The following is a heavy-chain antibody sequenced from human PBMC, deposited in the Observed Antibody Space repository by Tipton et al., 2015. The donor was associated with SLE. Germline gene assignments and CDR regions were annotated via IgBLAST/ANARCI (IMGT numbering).Heavy chain of an antibody. Sequence: TLSLTCTVSGGSISTYYWSWIRQPPGKGLEWIGYIYYSGSTNYNPSLKSRVTMSLDTSKNQFSLKLSSVTAADTAVYYCAREIQDYGGNPLDYWGRGTLVTVSS. CDR3: AREIQDYGGNPLDY. CDR1: GGSISTYY. J-gene: IGHJ4*02. D-gene: IGHD4-23*01. CDR2: IYYSGST. V-gene: IGHV4-59*01.